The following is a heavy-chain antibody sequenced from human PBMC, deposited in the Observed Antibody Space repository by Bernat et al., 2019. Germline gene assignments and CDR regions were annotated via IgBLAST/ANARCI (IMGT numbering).Heavy chain of an antibody. CDR2: IRSKANSYAT. CDR1: GFTFSGSA. D-gene: IGHD4-17*01. V-gene: IGHV3-73*01. J-gene: IGHJ6*02. CDR3: TRPFSFYGDYERGVVDYYGMDV. Sequence: EVQLVESGGGLVQPGGSLKLSCAASGFTFSGSAMHWVRQASGKGLEWVGRIRSKANSYATAYAASVKGRFTISRDDSKNTAYLQMNSLKTEDTAVYYCTRPFSFYGDYERGVVDYYGMDVWGQGTTVTVSS.